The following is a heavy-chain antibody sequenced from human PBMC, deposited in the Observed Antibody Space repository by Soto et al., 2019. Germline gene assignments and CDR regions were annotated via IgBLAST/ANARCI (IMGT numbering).Heavy chain of an antibody. CDR1: GYTFTSYA. V-gene: IGHV1-3*05. CDR2: ITAGNGNT. Sequence: QVQLVQSGAEEKKPGASVKVSCKASGYTFTSYAMHWVRQTPGQRLEWMGWITAGNGNTKYSQKFQGRVTVTGDTSSSTAYMELSSLRSEDTAVYYCARDPSYYGMDVWGQGTTVTVSS. J-gene: IGHJ6*02. CDR3: ARDPSYYGMDV.